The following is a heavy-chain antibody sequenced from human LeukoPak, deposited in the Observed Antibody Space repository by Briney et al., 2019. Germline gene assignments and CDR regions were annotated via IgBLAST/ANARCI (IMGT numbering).Heavy chain of an antibody. CDR2: ISSSSSYI. J-gene: IGHJ3*02. V-gene: IGHV3-21*01. D-gene: IGHD3-16*01. CDR1: GFTFSSYS. Sequence: PGGSLRLSCAASGFTFSSYSMNWVRQAPGKGLEWVSSISSSSSYIYYADSVKGRFTISRDNAKNSLYLQMNSLRAEDTAVYYCARGGYDYVWGSYDAFDIWGQGTMVTVSS. CDR3: ARGGYDYVWGSYDAFDI.